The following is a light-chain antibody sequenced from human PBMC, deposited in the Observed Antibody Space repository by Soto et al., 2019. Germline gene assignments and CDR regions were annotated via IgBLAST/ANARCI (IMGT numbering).Light chain of an antibody. Sequence: EIVLTQSPDTLAVSPVEVATLSCWASQSVTSNLAWYQQKRGQAPRLLIYAASTRATGVPARFSGSGSGTEFTLTISSLQSEDFAVYYCQQYGSSLWTFGQGTKVDIK. V-gene: IGKV3D-15*01. J-gene: IGKJ1*01. CDR1: QSVTSN. CDR2: AAS. CDR3: QQYGSSLWT.